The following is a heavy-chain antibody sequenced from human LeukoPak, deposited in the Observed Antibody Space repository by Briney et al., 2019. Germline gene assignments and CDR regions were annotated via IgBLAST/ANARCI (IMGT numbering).Heavy chain of an antibody. J-gene: IGHJ4*02. CDR1: GFTFRSYA. V-gene: IGHV3-23*01. D-gene: IGHD3-22*01. Sequence: GGSLRLSCAASGFTFRSYAMSWVRQAPGKGLEWVSAISGSGGSTDYADSVKGRFTISRDNSKNTLYMQMNSLRAEDTAVYYCAKDVLRGSGYADPRFDYWGQGTLVTVSS. CDR2: ISGSGGST. CDR3: AKDVLRGSGYADPRFDY.